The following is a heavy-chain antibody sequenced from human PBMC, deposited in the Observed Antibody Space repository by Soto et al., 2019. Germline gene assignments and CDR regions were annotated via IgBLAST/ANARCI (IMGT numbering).Heavy chain of an antibody. D-gene: IGHD6-19*01. CDR2: ISGSGGST. CDR3: ASQFRVAGPYYYYGMDV. V-gene: IGHV3-23*01. Sequence: EVQLLESGGGLVQPGGSLRLSCAASGFTLSSYAMSWVRQAPGKGLEWVSAISGSGGSTYYADSVKGRFTISRDNSKNTLYLQMNSLRAEDTAVYYCASQFRVAGPYYYYGMDVWGQGTTVTVSS. J-gene: IGHJ6*02. CDR1: GFTLSSYA.